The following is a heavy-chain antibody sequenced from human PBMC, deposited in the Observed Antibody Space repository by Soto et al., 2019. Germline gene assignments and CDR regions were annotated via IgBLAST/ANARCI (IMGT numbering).Heavy chain of an antibody. CDR2: IPSKTNTYAT. D-gene: IGHD6-19*01. Sequence: EVQLVESGGGLVQPGGSLKLSCAASGFTFSGSTIHWVRQTSGKGLEWVGRIPSKTNTYATAYAASVKGRFTISRDDSKNTAYLQMDSLQTEDTAVSYCTRQHLDVPVASAIDYWGQGTLVTVSS. CDR3: TRQHLDVPVASAIDY. CDR1: GFTFSGST. J-gene: IGHJ4*02. V-gene: IGHV3-73*02.